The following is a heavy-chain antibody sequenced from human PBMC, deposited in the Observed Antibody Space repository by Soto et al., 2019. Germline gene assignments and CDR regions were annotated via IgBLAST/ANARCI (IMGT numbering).Heavy chain of an antibody. CDR2: ISSSSSYI. D-gene: IGHD4-4*01. CDR3: ARDSSRTTFDP. Sequence: GGSLRLSCAASGFTFSSYSMNWVRQAPGKGLEWVSSISSSSSYIYYADSVKGRFTISRDNAKNSLYLQMNSLRAEDTAVYYCARDSSRTTFDPWGQGTLVTVAS. J-gene: IGHJ5*02. CDR1: GFTFSSYS. V-gene: IGHV3-21*01.